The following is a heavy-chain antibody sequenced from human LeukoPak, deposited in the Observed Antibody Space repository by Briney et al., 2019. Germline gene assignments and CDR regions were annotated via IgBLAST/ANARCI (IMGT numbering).Heavy chain of an antibody. J-gene: IGHJ4*02. CDR2: VSHSGGT. CDR3: ARDNCVGGYCYFLDY. Sequence: SETLSLTCVVSDYPISSGYFWGWIRQAPGKGLEWIATVSHSGGTYFNPSLKSRTFVSMDTSKNQFSLKLTSVTAADTAVYYCARDNCVGGYCYFLDYWGPGTLVTVSS. D-gene: IGHD2/OR15-2a*01. CDR1: DYPISSGYF. V-gene: IGHV4-38-2*02.